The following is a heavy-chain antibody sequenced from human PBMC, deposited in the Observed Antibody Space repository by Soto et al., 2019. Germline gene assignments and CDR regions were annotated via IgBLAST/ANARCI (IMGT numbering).Heavy chain of an antibody. V-gene: IGHV3-15*01. CDR2: IKSKTDGGTT. Sequence: EVQLVESGGGLVKPGGSLRLSCAASGFTFSNAWMSWVRQAPGKGLEWVGRIKSKTDGGTTDYAAPVKGRFTISRDDSKNTLYLQMSSLKTEDTAVYYCTTDSAYGSGTLSYWGQGTLVTVSS. CDR3: TTDSAYGSGTLSY. J-gene: IGHJ4*02. D-gene: IGHD3-10*01. CDR1: GFTFSNAW.